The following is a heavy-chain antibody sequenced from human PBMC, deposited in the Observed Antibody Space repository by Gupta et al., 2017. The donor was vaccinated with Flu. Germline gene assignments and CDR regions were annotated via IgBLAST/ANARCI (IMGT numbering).Heavy chain of an antibody. Sequence: EVQLVESGGGLVQPGGSLRLSCGASGFSFSNYWMSWVRQTPGKGLEGVANINRDGSEKLYVDAGEGRLTVSRDKAKNSLDMQMKRVRAEGTAVYYFVIDIPRGGSMYEFAYGGQGTMVTVCS. V-gene: IGHV3-7*01. CDR1: GFSFSNYW. D-gene: IGHD2/OR15-2a*01. CDR2: INRDGSEK. CDR3: VIDIPRGGSMYEFAY. J-gene: IGHJ4*02.